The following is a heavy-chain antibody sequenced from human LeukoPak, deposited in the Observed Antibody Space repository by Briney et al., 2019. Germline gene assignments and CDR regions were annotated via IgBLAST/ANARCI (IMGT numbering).Heavy chain of an antibody. CDR1: GFTFSSFA. CDR2: ICGSGDST. CDR3: AKCRSLSPAAAINY. J-gene: IGHJ4*02. D-gene: IGHD2-2*01. V-gene: IGHV3-23*01. Sequence: GGSLRLSCAASGFTFSSFALSWVRQAPGKGLEWVSSICGSGDSTYYMESVKGRFTISRDNSENTLYLQMNSLRADDTAVYYCAKCRSLSPAAAINYWGQGTQVTVSS.